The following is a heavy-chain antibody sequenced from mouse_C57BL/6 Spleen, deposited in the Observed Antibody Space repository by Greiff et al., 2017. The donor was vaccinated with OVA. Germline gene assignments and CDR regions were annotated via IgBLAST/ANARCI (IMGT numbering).Heavy chain of an antibody. CDR3: VYYDYEGYAMDY. Sequence: EVQRVESGGGLVQPKGSLKLSCAASGFTFNTYAMHWVRQAPGKGLEWVARIRSKSSNYATYYADSVKDRFTISRDDSQSMLYLQMNNLNTEDTAMYYCVYYDYEGYAMDYWGQGTSVTVSS. D-gene: IGHD2-4*01. V-gene: IGHV10-3*01. CDR2: IRSKSSNYAT. CDR1: GFTFNTYA. J-gene: IGHJ4*01.